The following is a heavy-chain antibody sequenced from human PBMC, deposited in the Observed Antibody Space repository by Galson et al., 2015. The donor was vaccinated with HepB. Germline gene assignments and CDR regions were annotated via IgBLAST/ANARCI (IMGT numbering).Heavy chain of an antibody. D-gene: IGHD2-2*01. V-gene: IGHV3-74*01. CDR2: MNRGGSST. CDR1: GFTFRSHW. Sequence: SLRLSCAASGFTFRSHWMHWVRQAPGKGLVWVSRMNRGGSSTNYAGAVKGRTTISRDNAKNTLYLQMSSLRAEATAVYYCGRGIEVVPDASGMDVWGKGTTVTVSA. CDR3: GRGIEVVPDASGMDV. J-gene: IGHJ6*04.